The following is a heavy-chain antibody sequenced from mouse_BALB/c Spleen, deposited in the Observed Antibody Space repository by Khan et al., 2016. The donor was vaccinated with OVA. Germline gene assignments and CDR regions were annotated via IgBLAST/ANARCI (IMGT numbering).Heavy chain of an antibody. CDR3: ARSAI. CDR2: LDRNVGSP. CDR1: RFTIRRSG. V-gene: IGHV5-6-3*01. J-gene: IGHJ2*01. Sequence: EVELVESGGGLVQPGGSLHRSCSASRFTIRRSGLSSFLPPPAQRLELVAPLDRNVGSPDYPDSVTRRFTISGDHAKNALYLQMRSLKSEDTAMYYWARSAIWGQGTTRTVAS.